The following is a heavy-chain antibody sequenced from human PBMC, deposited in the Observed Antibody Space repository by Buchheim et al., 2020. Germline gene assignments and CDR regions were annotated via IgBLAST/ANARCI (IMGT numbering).Heavy chain of an antibody. CDR1: EFTFISSW. V-gene: IGHV3-74*01. CDR2: FIDDGITT. J-gene: IGHJ4*02. CDR3: ASGGYVGDY. D-gene: IGHD5-12*01. Sequence: EVQLVESGGGLVQPGGSLRLSCAASEFTFISSWMNWVRQAPGKGLVWFSCFIDDGITTTYAASVKGRLTVPRDNARNMLYLQMNSLRAEDTAVYYRASGGYVGDYWGQGTL.